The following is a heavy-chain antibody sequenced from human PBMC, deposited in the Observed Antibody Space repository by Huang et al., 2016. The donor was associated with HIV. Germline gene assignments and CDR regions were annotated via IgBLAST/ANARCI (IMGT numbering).Heavy chain of an antibody. Sequence: QVQLQQWGAELLKPSETLSLTCAVSGGSFSGHYWTWIRQPPGRGLAWIGEISDSGSTTYNPSLMSRVTISGDTSQSQFSLKLNSVTAADTAIYYCARMFKYDSGGYWGNDAFDIWGQGTMVTVSS. J-gene: IGHJ3*02. V-gene: IGHV4-34*02. CDR3: ARMFKYDSGGYWGNDAFDI. D-gene: IGHD3-22*01. CDR2: ISDSGST. CDR1: GGSFSGHY.